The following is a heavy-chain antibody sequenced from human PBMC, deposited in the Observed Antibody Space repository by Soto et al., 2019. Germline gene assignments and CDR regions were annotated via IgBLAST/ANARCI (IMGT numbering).Heavy chain of an antibody. CDR2: IILAVGTP. CDR1: GDSFTNYA. Sequence: QVLLVQSGAEMKQPGSSVSVSCKASGDSFTNYAFTWVRQAPGQGPEWLGGIILAVGTPHYSQRFQGRLTITAGESSSTVDMELGSLRLDDTAVYYCGRYCTNTKCRGGYYLDLWGQGTLLTVSS. V-gene: IGHV1-69*01. D-gene: IGHD2-8*01. J-gene: IGHJ5*02. CDR3: GRYCTNTKCRGGYYLDL.